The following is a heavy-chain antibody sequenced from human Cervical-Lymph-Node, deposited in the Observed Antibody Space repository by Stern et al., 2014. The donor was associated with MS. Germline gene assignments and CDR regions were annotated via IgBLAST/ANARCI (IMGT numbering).Heavy chain of an antibody. CDR1: GGTFNTSA. CDR2: IITLLGTA. CDR3: ARDLGVGPSVS. Sequence: VPLVASGAEVKQPASSVKVSCKSSGGTFNTSAISWVRQAPGHRLEWMGGIITLLGTANYAQKFQGRVTFTAAKSTSTAYMGLSGLRYEDTAVYYCARDLGVGPSVSWGQGTVVTVSS. J-gene: IGHJ5*02. V-gene: IGHV1-69*06. D-gene: IGHD5/OR15-5a*01.